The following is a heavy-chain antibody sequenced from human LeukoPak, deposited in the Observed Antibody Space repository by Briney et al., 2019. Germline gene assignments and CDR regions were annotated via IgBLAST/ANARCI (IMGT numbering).Heavy chain of an antibody. V-gene: IGHV4-59*01. D-gene: IGHD4-23*01. Sequence: SETLSLTCTVSGGSISSYYWSWIRQPPGKGLEGIGYIYYSGSTNYNPSLKSRVTISVDTSKNQFSLKLSSVTAADTAVYYCARVTPWKGGAFDIWGQGTMVTVSS. CDR1: GGSISSYY. J-gene: IGHJ3*02. CDR2: IYYSGST. CDR3: ARVTPWKGGAFDI.